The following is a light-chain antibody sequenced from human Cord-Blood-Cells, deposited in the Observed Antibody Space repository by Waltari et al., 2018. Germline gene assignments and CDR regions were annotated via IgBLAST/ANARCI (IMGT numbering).Light chain of an antibody. CDR2: EVS. CDR3: SSYTSSSTLV. Sequence: QSALTQPASVSGSPGQSITLSCPGTSSAVGGYNYVPWYQQHPGKAPKLMIYEVSNRPSGVSNRFSGSKSGNTASLTISGLQAEDEADYYCSSYTSSSTLVFGTGTKVTVL. J-gene: IGLJ1*01. V-gene: IGLV2-14*01. CDR1: SSAVGGYNY.